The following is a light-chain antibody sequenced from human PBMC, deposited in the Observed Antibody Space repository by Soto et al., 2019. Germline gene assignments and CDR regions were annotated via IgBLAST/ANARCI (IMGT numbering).Light chain of an antibody. CDR1: SSDVGGYNY. Sequence: QSSLTQPASVSGSPGQSITISCTGTSSDVGGYNYVPWYQQHPGKAPKLMIYEVSNRPSGVSNRFSGSKSGNTASLTISGLQSEDEADYYCSSYTRSSTPRYGFGTGTKVAVL. J-gene: IGLJ1*01. CDR3: SSYTRSSTPRYG. V-gene: IGLV2-14*01. CDR2: EVS.